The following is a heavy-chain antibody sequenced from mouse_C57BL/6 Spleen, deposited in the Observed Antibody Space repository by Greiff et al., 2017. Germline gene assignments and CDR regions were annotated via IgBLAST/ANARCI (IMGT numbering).Heavy chain of an antibody. J-gene: IGHJ2*01. D-gene: IGHD2-5*01. Sequence: VQLQQSGAELARPGASVKMSCKASGYTFTSYTMHWVKQRPGQGLEWIGYINPSSGYTKYNQKFKDKATLTADKSSSTAYMQLSSLTSEDSAVYYCAYPPYSNSYYVDYWGQGTTLTVSS. CDR2: INPSSGYT. CDR1: GYTFTSYT. CDR3: AYPPYSNSYYVDY. V-gene: IGHV1-4*01.